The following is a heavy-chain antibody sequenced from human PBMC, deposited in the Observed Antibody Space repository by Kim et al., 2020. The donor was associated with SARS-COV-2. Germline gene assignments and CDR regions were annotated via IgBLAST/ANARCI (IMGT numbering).Heavy chain of an antibody. CDR3: ARVRGSSSWYFPDAFDI. V-gene: IGHV4-34*01. Sequence: SETLSLTCAVYGGSFSGYYWSWIRQPPGKGLEWIGEITHSGSTNYNPSLKSRVTISVDTTKNQFSLKLSSVTAADTAVYYCARVRGSSSWYFPDAFDIWGQGTMVTVSS. CDR1: GGSFSGYY. D-gene: IGHD6-13*01. J-gene: IGHJ3*02. CDR2: ITHSGST.